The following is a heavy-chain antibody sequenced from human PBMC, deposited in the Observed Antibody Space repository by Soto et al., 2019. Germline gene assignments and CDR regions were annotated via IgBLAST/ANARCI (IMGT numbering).Heavy chain of an antibody. CDR2: IYYSGST. V-gene: IGHV4-59*01. CDR1: GGSISSYD. Sequence: PSETLSLTCTVSGGSISSYDWSWIRQPPGKGLEWIGYIYYSGSTNYNPSLKSRVTITVHTSKNQFPLKLSSVTDADTAVYYCASTSAGYYGSGDDYYFDYWGQGTLVTVSS. CDR3: ASTSAGYYGSGDDYYFDY. J-gene: IGHJ4*02. D-gene: IGHD3-10*01.